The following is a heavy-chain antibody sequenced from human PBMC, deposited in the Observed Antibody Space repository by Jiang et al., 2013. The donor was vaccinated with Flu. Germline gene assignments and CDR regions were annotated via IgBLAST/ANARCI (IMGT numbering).Heavy chain of an antibody. CDR2: IYTSGST. V-gene: IGHV4-4*07. D-gene: IGHD3-10*01. Sequence: GPGLVKPSETLSLTCTVSGGSIRNYYWSWIRQPAEKGLEWIGRIYTSGSTNYNPSLKSRVTMSVDTSKNQFSLKLSSGTAADTAVYYCASHMVRGDYYGMDVVGPRDHGHRLL. CDR3: ASHMVRGDYYGMDV. CDR1: GGSIRNYY. J-gene: IGHJ6*02.